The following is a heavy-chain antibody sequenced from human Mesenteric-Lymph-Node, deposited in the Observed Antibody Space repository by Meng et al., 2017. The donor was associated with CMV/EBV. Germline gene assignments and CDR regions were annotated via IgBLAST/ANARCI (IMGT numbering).Heavy chain of an antibody. Sequence: QVHVHQWGAGLLKPSETLSLTCAVYGGSFSGYYWSWVRQPPGKGLEWIGEINHSGSTNYNPSLKSRVTISVDTSKNQFSLKLSSVTAADTAVYYCARHQRWLKSEGGFNYWGQGTLVTVSS. D-gene: IGHD4-23*01. V-gene: IGHV4-34*01. CDR1: GGSFSGYY. CDR3: ARHQRWLKSEGGFNY. CDR2: INHSGST. J-gene: IGHJ4*02.